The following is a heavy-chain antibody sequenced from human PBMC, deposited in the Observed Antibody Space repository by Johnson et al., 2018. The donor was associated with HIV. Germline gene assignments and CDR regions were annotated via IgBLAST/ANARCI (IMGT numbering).Heavy chain of an antibody. Sequence: QEQLVESGGGLVNPGGSLRLSCAASGFTFSDYYMSWIRQTPGKGLEWVSYISSSGGTIYYADSVKGRFSISRDNAKNSLYLQMNSLRAEDTAVYYCARDRGYWDAFDIWGQGTMVTVSS. CDR1: GFTFSDYY. V-gene: IGHV3-11*04. D-gene: IGHD3-22*01. J-gene: IGHJ3*02. CDR3: ARDRGYWDAFDI. CDR2: ISSSGGTI.